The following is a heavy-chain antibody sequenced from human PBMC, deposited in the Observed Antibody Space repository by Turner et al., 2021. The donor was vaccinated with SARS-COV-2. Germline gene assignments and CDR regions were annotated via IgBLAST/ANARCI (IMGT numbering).Heavy chain of an antibody. V-gene: IGHV3-53*01. CDR1: GFTVSSNY. Sequence: EVQLVESGGGLIQPGGSLRLSCTASGFTVSSNYMSWVRQAPGKGLEWVSVIYSGGSTYYADSVKGRFTISRDNSKNTLYLKMNSLRAEDTAVYYCARDLMEVGGMDVWGQGTTVTVSS. J-gene: IGHJ6*02. CDR2: IYSGGST. D-gene: IGHD3-3*01. CDR3: ARDLMEVGGMDV.